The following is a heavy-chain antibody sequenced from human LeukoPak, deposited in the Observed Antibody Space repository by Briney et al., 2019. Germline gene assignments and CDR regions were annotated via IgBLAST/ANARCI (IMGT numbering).Heavy chain of an antibody. J-gene: IGHJ4*02. Sequence: PGGSLRLSCAASGFTFSSYAMSWVRQAPGKGLEWVSAISGSGGSTYYADSVKGRFTVSRDNSQNTLYLQVHSLRAEDTAMYYCAKVSEAYCGGDCYFGSPALFDYWGQGTLVTVSS. D-gene: IGHD2-21*02. CDR1: GFTFSSYA. CDR3: AKVSEAYCGGDCYFGSPALFDY. V-gene: IGHV3-23*01. CDR2: ISGSGGST.